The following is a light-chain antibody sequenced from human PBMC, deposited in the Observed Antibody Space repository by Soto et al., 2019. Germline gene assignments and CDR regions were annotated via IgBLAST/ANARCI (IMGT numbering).Light chain of an antibody. V-gene: IGKV1-5*03. J-gene: IGKJ1*01. CDR1: QSISIW. CDR3: QHWNDYSWT. Sequence: DIHMTQSPSTLSASVGDRVTITCRASQSISIWLAWYQQKPGKAPNLLIYKTSSLETGVPSRFSGSVSGTEFTLTNISLQPDDFATYYCQHWNDYSWTFGQGTKVEVK. CDR2: KTS.